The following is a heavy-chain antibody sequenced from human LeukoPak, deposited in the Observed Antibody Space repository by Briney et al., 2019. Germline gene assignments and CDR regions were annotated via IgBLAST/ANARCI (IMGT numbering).Heavy chain of an antibody. Sequence: GGSLRLSCAAPGFTVSTNYMSWVRQAPGKGLEWVSVIGRGGKTSYADSVKGRFSISRDNSKNTLYLQMNSLRAEDTAVYYCTRDRRDIVGAGTRGFDYWGQGTLVTVSS. V-gene: IGHV3-53*01. CDR2: IGRGGKT. CDR3: TRDRRDIVGAGTRGFDY. J-gene: IGHJ4*02. CDR1: GFTVSTNY. D-gene: IGHD5-12*01.